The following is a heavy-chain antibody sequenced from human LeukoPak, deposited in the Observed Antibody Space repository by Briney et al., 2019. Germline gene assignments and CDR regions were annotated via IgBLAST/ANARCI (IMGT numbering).Heavy chain of an antibody. D-gene: IGHD3-3*01. J-gene: IGHJ4*02. Sequence: ASVKVSCKTSGYTFTDHHVHWVRQAPGQGLEWMGWFNAKSADTKYAQRFQGRVTMTRDTSIGTDYLELTSLISDDTAIYYCARDPYDGNYYFDYWGQGTLVTAAS. V-gene: IGHV1-2*02. CDR1: GYTFTDHH. CDR3: ARDPYDGNYYFDY. CDR2: FNAKSADT.